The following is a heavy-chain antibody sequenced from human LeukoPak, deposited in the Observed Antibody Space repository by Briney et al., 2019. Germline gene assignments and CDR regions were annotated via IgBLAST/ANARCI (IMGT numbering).Heavy chain of an antibody. CDR2: IYYSGST. CDR3: ARLHGGRYLYYFDY. J-gene: IGHJ4*02. V-gene: IGHV4-39*01. CDR1: GGSISSSSYY. Sequence: SETLSLTCTVSGGSISSSSYYWGWIRQPPGKGLEWIGSIYYSGSTYYNPSLKSRVTISVDTSKNQFSLKLSSVTAADTAVYYCARLHGGRYLYYFDYWGQGTLVTVSS. D-gene: IGHD1-26*01.